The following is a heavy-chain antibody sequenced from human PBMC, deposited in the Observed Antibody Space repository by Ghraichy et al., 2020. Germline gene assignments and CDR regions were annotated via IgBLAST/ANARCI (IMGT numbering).Heavy chain of an antibody. J-gene: IGHJ4*02. Sequence: GESLRLSCAASGFTFSSYAMSWVRQAPGKGLEWVSAISGSGGSTYYADSVKGRFTISRDNSKNTLYLQMNSLRAEDTAVYYCAKGYYYDSSGFIPFDYWGQGTLVTVSS. V-gene: IGHV3-23*01. D-gene: IGHD3-22*01. CDR3: AKGYYYDSSGFIPFDY. CDR1: GFTFSSYA. CDR2: ISGSGGST.